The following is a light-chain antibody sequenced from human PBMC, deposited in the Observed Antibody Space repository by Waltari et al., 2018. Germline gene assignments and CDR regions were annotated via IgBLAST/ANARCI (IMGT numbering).Light chain of an antibody. V-gene: IGKV3-15*01. J-gene: IGKJ2*01. CDR3: QQYNNWPGT. Sequence: IVMTPSPATLSVSPGERATLSCRASQSVSSNLAWYQQKPGQAPRILIYGASTRATGIPARFSGSGSGTEFTLTISSLQSEDFAVYYCQQYNNWPGTFGQGTKLEIK. CDR1: QSVSSN. CDR2: GAS.